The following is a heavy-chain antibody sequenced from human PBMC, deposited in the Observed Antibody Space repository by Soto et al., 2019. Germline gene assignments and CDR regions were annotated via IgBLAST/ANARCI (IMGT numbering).Heavy chain of an antibody. Sequence: SETLSLTCTVSGGSVSNFYWNWIRQPAGKRLEWIGRIYTSGSTNYNPSLRSRVTMSIDMSKNQFSLRLTSVTAADTAVYYCARVFPSYCGGDCSYFDSWGQGTLVTVSS. V-gene: IGHV4-4*07. D-gene: IGHD2-21*02. CDR3: ARVFPSYCGGDCSYFDS. CDR2: IYTSGST. CDR1: GGSVSNFY. J-gene: IGHJ4*02.